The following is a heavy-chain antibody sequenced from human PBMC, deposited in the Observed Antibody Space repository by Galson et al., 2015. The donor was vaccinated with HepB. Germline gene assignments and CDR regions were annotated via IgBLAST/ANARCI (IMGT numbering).Heavy chain of an antibody. J-gene: IGHJ4*02. V-gene: IGHV3-49*03. Sequence: SLRLSCAASGFSFGDYAMSWFRQAPGKGLEWVGFIRSKAYGGTTEYAASVKGRFIISRDDSESIASLQMNSLKIEDTAVYYCCRIIPGSMGAAGYWGQGTLVTVSS. D-gene: IGHD6-13*01. CDR1: GFSFGDYA. CDR2: IRSKAYGGTT. CDR3: CRIIPGSMGAAGY.